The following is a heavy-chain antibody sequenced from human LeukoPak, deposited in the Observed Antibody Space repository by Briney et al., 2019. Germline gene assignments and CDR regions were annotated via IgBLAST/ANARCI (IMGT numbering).Heavy chain of an antibody. CDR3: AKERGVGATDEDY. V-gene: IGHV3-30*18. J-gene: IGHJ4*02. D-gene: IGHD1-26*01. CDR1: GFTFSSYG. CDR2: ISYDGSNK. Sequence: PGGSLRLSCAASGFTFSSYGTHWVRQAPGKGLEWVAVISYDGSNKYYADSVKGRFTISRDNSKNTLYLQMNSLRAEDTAVYYCAKERGVGATDEDYWGQGTLVTVSS.